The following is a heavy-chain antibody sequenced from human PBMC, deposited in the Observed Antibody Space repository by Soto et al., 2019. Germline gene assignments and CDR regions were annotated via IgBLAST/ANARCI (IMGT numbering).Heavy chain of an antibody. CDR1: GCTFSNAW. D-gene: IGHD3-9*01. Sequence: XGSLRLSCAASGCTFSNAWMSWVRQAPGKGLEWVGRIKSKTDGGTTDYAAPVKGRFTISRDDSKNTLYLQMNSLKTEDTAVYYCTTEGYYEILTGQVDYRGQGTLVTGSS. CDR2: IKSKTDGGTT. V-gene: IGHV3-15*01. CDR3: TTEGYYEILTGQVDY. J-gene: IGHJ4*02.